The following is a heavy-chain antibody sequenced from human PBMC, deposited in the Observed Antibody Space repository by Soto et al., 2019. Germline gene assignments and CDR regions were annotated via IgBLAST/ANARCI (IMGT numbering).Heavy chain of an antibody. CDR3: ARNYYDSSGYYSSLAYWYFDL. V-gene: IGHV1-69*12. Sequence: QVQLVQSGAEVKKPGSSVKVSCKASGGTFSSYAISWVRQAPGQGLEWMGGIIPIFGTANYAQKFQGRVTITADESTSTAYMELSSLRSEDTAVYYCARNYYDSSGYYSSLAYWYFDLWGRGTLVTVSS. CDR2: IIPIFGTA. J-gene: IGHJ2*01. CDR1: GGTFSSYA. D-gene: IGHD3-22*01.